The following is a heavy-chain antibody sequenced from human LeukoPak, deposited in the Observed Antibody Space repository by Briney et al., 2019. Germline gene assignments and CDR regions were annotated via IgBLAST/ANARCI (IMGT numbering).Heavy chain of an antibody. CDR3: ARVILERLGWFDP. D-gene: IGHD1-1*01. J-gene: IGHJ5*02. Sequence: SETLSLTCTVSGGSISSSSYYWGWIRQPPGKGLEWIGSIYYSGSTYYNPSLKSRVTISVDTSKNQFSLKLTSVTAADTAVYYCARVILERLGWFDPWGQGTLVTVSS. V-gene: IGHV4-39*07. CDR1: GGSISSSSYY. CDR2: IYYSGST.